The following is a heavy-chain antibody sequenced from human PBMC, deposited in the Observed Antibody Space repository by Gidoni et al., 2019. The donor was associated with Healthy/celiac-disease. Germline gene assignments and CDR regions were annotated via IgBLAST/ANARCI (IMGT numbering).Heavy chain of an antibody. CDR1: GFSLSTSGMR. CDR3: ARSRIAAAGFDY. CDR2: IDWDDDK. J-gene: IGHJ4*02. V-gene: IGHV2-70*04. D-gene: IGHD6-13*01. Sequence: QVTLKESGPALVKPTQTLTLTCTFSGFSLSTSGMRVSWIRQPPGKALEWLARIDWDDDKFYSTSLKTRLTISKDTSKNQVVLTMTNMDPVDTATYYCARSRIAAAGFDYWGQGTLGTVSS.